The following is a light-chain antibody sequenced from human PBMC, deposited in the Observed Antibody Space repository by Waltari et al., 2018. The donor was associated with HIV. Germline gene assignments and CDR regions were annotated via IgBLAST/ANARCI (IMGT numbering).Light chain of an antibody. CDR1: QSVRGNY. CDR3: QQYVYSPLYT. CDR2: DAS. V-gene: IGKV3-20*01. Sequence: IVLAQSPGTLSVSPGERATLSCRASQSVRGNYGAWDQQKPGRAPRLLIYDASTRAMGIPERFSGSGSGTGTDFSLTISRVEPEDCAVYYCQQYVYSPLYTFGQGTKLEIK. J-gene: IGKJ2*01.